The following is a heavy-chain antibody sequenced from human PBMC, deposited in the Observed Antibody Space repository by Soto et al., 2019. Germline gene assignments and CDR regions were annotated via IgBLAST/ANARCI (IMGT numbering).Heavy chain of an antibody. V-gene: IGHV4-39*01. CDR1: GGSISSSSYY. CDR2: IYYSGST. Sequence: SETLSLTCTVSGGSISSSSYYWGWIRQPPGKGLEWIGSIYYSGSTYYNPSLKSRVTISVDTSKNQFSLKLSSVTAADTAVYYCAGRYCSGGSCYSVSLFDPWGQGTLVTVSS. J-gene: IGHJ5*02. D-gene: IGHD2-15*01. CDR3: AGRYCSGGSCYSVSLFDP.